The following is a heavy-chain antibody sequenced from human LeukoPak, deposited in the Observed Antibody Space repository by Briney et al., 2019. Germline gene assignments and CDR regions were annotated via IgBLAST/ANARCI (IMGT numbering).Heavy chain of an antibody. CDR2: INPSGGST. D-gene: IGHD3-22*01. V-gene: IGHV1-46*01. CDR3: AAAPDYDSSGYYPFSFDY. Sequence: ASVKVSCKASGYTFTSYYMHWVRQAPGQGLEWMGIINPSGGSTSYAQKFQGRVTMTRDTSTSTVYMELSSLRSEDTAVYYCAAAPDYDSSGYYPFSFDYWGQGTLVTVSS. CDR1: GYTFTSYY. J-gene: IGHJ4*02.